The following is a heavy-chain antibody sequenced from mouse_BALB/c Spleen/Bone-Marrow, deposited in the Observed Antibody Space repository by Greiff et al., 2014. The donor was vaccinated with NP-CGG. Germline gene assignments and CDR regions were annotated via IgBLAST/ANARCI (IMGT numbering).Heavy chain of an antibody. J-gene: IGHJ4*01. CDR1: GFTFSSFG. V-gene: IGHV5-17*02. Sequence: EVKLEESGGGLVQPGGSRKLSCTASGFTFSSFGMHWVRQAPEKGLEWVAYISSGSTTIYYADTVKGRFTISRDNPKNTLFLQMTRLTAEYAAKYCGGRFNRAPLDYWGQGTSVTVSS. CDR2: ISSGSTTI. CDR3: GRFNRAPLDY. D-gene: IGHD3-3*01.